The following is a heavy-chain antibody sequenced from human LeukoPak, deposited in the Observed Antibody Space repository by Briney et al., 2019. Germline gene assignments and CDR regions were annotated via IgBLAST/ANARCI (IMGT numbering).Heavy chain of an antibody. D-gene: IGHD3-22*01. J-gene: IGHJ3*02. CDR3: ARDFDYDSSGFASKNNAFDI. V-gene: IGHV1-46*01. CDR2: INPSGGSI. Sequence: ASVKVSCKASGYTFTSYYMHWVRQAPGQGLEWMGIINPSGGSISYAQKFQGRVTMTRDMSTSTVYMELSSLRSEDTAVYYCARDFDYDSSGFASKNNAFDIWGQGTMVTVSS. CDR1: GYTFTSYY.